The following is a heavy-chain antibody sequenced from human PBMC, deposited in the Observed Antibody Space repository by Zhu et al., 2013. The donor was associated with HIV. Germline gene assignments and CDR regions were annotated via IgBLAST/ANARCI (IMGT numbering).Heavy chain of an antibody. CDR2: INPNSGGT. CDR3: AREKIGTGDWFDP. CDR1: GYTFSVHY. V-gene: IGHV1-2*02. D-gene: IGHD7-27*01. Sequence: QVQLVQSGADLKEPGASVKVSCKASGYTFSVHYIHWVRQAPGQGLEWMGWINPNSGGTNYAQKFQGRVTMTRDTSISTAYMELSRLTSDDTAVYYCAREKIGTGDWFDPWGQGTPVTVTS. J-gene: IGHJ5*02.